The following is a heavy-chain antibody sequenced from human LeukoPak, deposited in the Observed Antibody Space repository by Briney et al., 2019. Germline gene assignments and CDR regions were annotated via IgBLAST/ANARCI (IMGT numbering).Heavy chain of an antibody. Sequence: GGSLRLSCAASGFTFSSYSMNWVRQAPGKGLEWVSSISSSSSYIYYADSVKGRFTISRDNAKNSLYLQMNTLRAEDTAVYYCARDWATYSGSQYYFDFWGQGTLVTVSS. CDR3: ARDWATYSGSQYYFDF. CDR1: GFTFSSYS. V-gene: IGHV3-21*01. J-gene: IGHJ4*02. D-gene: IGHD1-26*01. CDR2: ISSSSSYI.